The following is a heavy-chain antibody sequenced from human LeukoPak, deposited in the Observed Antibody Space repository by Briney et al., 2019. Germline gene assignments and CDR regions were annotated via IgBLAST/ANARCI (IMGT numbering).Heavy chain of an antibody. CDR1: GGSISSYY. CDR2: IYYSGST. V-gene: IGHV4-59*01. D-gene: IGHD3-22*01. Sequence: KSSETLSLTCTVSGGSISSYYWSWIRQPPGKGLEWIGYIYYSGSTNYNPSLKSRVTISVDTSKNQFSLKLSSVTAADTAVYYCARSYYYDSSGYYHYYYYYGMDVWGQGITVTVSS. CDR3: ARSYYYDSSGYYHYYYYYGMDV. J-gene: IGHJ6*02.